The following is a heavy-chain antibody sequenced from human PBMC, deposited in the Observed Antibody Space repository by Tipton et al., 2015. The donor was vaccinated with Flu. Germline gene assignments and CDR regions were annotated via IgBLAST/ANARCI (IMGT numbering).Heavy chain of an antibody. CDR2: ISYSGST. J-gene: IGHJ4*02. V-gene: IGHV4-38-2*02. CDR3: ARVGDYTLKD. CDR1: GYSISSGYY. Sequence: TLSLTCTVSGYSISSGYYWGWIRQPPGKGLEWIGYISYSGSTNYNPSLKSRVTISVDTSKNQLSLKVSSVTAADTAVYYCARVGDYTLKDWGQGTLVTVSS. D-gene: IGHD4-17*01.